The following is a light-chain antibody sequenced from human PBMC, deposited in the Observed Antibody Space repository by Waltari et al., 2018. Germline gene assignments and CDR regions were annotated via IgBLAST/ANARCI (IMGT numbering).Light chain of an antibody. Sequence: QSALTQPPSASGSPGQSVTISCTGPRSHVGGYNHVSWYQQHPGKAPKLMIYEVSKRPSGVPDRFSGSKSGNTASLTVSGLQAEDEADYYCSSYAGTDVVFGGGTKLTVL. J-gene: IGLJ2*01. CDR3: SSYAGTDVV. CDR1: RSHVGGYNH. V-gene: IGLV2-8*01. CDR2: EVS.